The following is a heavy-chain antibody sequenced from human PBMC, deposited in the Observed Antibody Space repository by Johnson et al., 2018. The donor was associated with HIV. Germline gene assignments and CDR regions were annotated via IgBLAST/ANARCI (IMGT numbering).Heavy chain of an antibody. CDR3: ARRDSGSLSFDI. Sequence: QVQLVESGGGVVQPGRSLRLSCAASGFTFSSYGMHWVRQAPGKGLEWVAVIWYDGSNKYYADSVKGRFTISRDNSKNTLYLQMNNLRADDTALYYCARRDSGSLSFDIWGQGTMVIVSS. CDR2: IWYDGSNK. J-gene: IGHJ3*02. D-gene: IGHD1-26*01. V-gene: IGHV3-33*01. CDR1: GFTFSSYG.